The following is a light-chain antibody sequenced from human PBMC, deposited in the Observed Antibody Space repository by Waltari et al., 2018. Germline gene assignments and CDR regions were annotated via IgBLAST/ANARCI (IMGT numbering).Light chain of an antibody. Sequence: SYELTQPPSVSVSPGQTASITCSGDKLGDKYACWYQQKPGQYPVLVIYQYTKRPSGIPERFAGSNSGNTATLTISGTQAMDEADYYCQAWDSSTGVVGGGTKLTVL. CDR3: QAWDSSTGV. CDR1: KLGDKY. V-gene: IGLV3-1*01. CDR2: QYT. J-gene: IGLJ2*01.